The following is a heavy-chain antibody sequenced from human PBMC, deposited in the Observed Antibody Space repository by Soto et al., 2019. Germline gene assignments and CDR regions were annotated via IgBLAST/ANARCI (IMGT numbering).Heavy chain of an antibody. CDR3: ARDLWFGELIPTNWFDP. Sequence: QVQLVQSGAEVKKPGSSVKVSCKASGGTFSSYAISWVRQAPGQGLEWMGGIIPIFGTANYAQKFQGRVTITADESTSTAYMELSSLRSEDTAVYYCARDLWFGELIPTNWFDPWCQGTLVTVSS. D-gene: IGHD3-10*01. CDR2: IIPIFGTA. J-gene: IGHJ5*02. CDR1: GGTFSSYA. V-gene: IGHV1-69*01.